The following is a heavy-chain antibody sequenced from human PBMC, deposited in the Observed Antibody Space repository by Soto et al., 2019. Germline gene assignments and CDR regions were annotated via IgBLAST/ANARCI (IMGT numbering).Heavy chain of an antibody. J-gene: IGHJ5*02. CDR3: CVVKRLDQYSTSGYWFDP. V-gene: IGHV3-15*01. CDR1: GFTFSHAW. D-gene: IGHD2-15*01. Sequence: GGSLRLSCAASGFTFSHAWMSWVRQAPGKGLEWVGRVKSKADGETKDYGAPVRGRFTISRDDAKDTLYLQMNSLRIEDTAVYYCCVVKRLDQYSTSGYWFDPWGPGTLVTVSS. CDR2: VKSKADGETK.